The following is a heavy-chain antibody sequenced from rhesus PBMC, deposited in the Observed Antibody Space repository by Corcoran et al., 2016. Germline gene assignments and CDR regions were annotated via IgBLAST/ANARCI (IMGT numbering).Heavy chain of an antibody. J-gene: IGHJ4*01. Sequence: QLQLQESGPGLVKPSETLSLTCAVSGGSISSNYWSWIRQPPGKGLEWIGRISGRCGSTDYNPSLKSRCTIFTDTSKNQFSLNLSSVTAADTAVYYCARGRYSGSWNPFDYWGQGVLVTVSS. CDR2: ISGRCGST. V-gene: IGHV4-173*01. CDR1: GGSISSNY. CDR3: ARGRYSGSWNPFDY. D-gene: IGHD6-25*01.